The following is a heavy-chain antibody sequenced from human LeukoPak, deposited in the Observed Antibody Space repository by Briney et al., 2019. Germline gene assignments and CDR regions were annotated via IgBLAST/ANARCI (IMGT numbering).Heavy chain of an antibody. CDR2: ISYDGSNK. Sequence: GGSLRLSCAASGFTFSSYAMHWVRRAPGKGLEWVAVISYDGSNKYYADSVKGRFTISRDNSKNTLYLQMNSLRAEDTAVYYCAKDWKWFGELMYGMDVWGQGTTVTVSS. J-gene: IGHJ6*02. V-gene: IGHV3-30-3*01. CDR3: AKDWKWFGELMYGMDV. CDR1: GFTFSSYA. D-gene: IGHD3-10*01.